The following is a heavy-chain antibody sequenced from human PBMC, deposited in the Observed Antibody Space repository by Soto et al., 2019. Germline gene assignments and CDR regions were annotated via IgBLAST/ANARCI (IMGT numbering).Heavy chain of an antibody. J-gene: IGHJ4*02. CDR2: INHSGST. V-gene: IGHV4-34*01. D-gene: IGHD3-9*01. CDR1: GGCFSGYY. CDR3: ARQTGSRDYDILTGYYRELAWKDY. Sequence: SETLSLTCAVYGGCFSGYYWSWIRQPPGKGLEWIGEINHSGSTYYNPSLKSRVTISVDTSKNQFSLKLSSVTAADTAVYYCARQTGSRDYDILTGYYRELAWKDYWGQGTLVTVSS.